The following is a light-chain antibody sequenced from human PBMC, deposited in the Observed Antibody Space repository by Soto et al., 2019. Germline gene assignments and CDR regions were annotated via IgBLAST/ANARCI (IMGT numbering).Light chain of an antibody. V-gene: IGLV1-47*01. CDR1: SSNIGSNY. CDR3: AAWDDSLSVFYV. J-gene: IGLJ1*01. Sequence: QSVLTQPPSASGTPGQRVTISCSGSSSNIGSNYVYWYQQLPGTAPKLLIYRNNQRPSGVPDRFSGSKSGTSASLAISGPRFEDESDYYCAAWDDSLSVFYVFGTGTKLTVL. CDR2: RNN.